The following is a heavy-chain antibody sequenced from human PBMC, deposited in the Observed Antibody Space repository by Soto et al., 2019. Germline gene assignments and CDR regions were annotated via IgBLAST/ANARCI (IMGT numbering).Heavy chain of an antibody. CDR1: GFTFSSYS. Sequence: GGSLRLSCAASGFTFSSYSMNWVRQAPGKGLEWVSSISSSSSYIYYADSVKGRFTISRDNAKNSLYLQMNSLRAEDTAVYYCARGSDGDYRSFYYYYGMDVWGQGTTVTVS. CDR2: ISSSSSYI. V-gene: IGHV3-21*01. CDR3: ARGSDGDYRSFYYYYGMDV. D-gene: IGHD4-17*01. J-gene: IGHJ6*02.